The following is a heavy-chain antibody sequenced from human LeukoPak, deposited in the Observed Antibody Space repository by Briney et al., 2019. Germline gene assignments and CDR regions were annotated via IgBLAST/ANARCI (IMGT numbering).Heavy chain of an antibody. V-gene: IGHV1-18*01. CDR2: ISAYNGDT. J-gene: IGHJ4*02. CDR1: GYTFTSYG. CDR3: ARLWFGELFFDY. Sequence: ASVKVSCKASGYTFTSYGISWVRQAPGQGLEWMGWISAYNGDTNYAQKLQGRVTMTTDTSTSTAYMELRSLRSDDTAVYYCARLWFGELFFDYWGQGTLVTVSS. D-gene: IGHD3-10*01.